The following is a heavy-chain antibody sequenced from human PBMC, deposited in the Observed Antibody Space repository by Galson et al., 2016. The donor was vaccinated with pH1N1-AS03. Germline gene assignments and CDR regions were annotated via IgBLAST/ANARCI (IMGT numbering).Heavy chain of an antibody. CDR1: DTFSSYG. D-gene: IGHD1-26*01. J-gene: IGHJ3*02. Sequence: SVKVSCKASDTFSSYGISWVRQAPGQGLEWMGWITAYNGNSNYAQKLQGRLTMTTDTSTSTAYMELRSLRSDDTAVYYCARDQGSVRTTRAFDIWGQGTKVTVSS. CDR2: ITAYNGNS. V-gene: IGHV1-18*04. CDR3: ARDQGSVRTTRAFDI.